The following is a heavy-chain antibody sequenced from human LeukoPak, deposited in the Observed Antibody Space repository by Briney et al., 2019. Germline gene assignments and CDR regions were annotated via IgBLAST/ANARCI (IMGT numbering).Heavy chain of an antibody. CDR1: GGSISGYY. CDR3: ARKVSAFDI. V-gene: IGHV4-59*01. D-gene: IGHD3-10*01. J-gene: IGHJ3*02. CDR2: ICYSGST. Sequence: SETLSLTCTVSGGSISGYYWSWIRQPPGKGLEWIGYICYSGSTNYNPSLKSRVTISVDTSKNQFSLKLSSVTAADTAVYYCARKVSAFDIWGQGTMVTVSS.